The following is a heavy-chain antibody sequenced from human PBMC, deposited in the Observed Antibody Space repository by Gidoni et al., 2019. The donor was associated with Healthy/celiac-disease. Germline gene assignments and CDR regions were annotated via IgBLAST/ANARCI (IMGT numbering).Heavy chain of an antibody. Sequence: QLLSSGGRVVQPGGFQRGSCATSGLPFSSCSMSWVRQAPGKGLGWVSAMSGSGDSTYYAQSVKCRFTISRDKSKNTLYLQMNRLRAEDTAVYYCAKKFASPDYGGKGTLVTVSS. J-gene: IGHJ4*02. V-gene: IGHV3-23*01. CDR3: AKKFASPDY. CDR1: GLPFSSCS. CDR2: MSGSGDST.